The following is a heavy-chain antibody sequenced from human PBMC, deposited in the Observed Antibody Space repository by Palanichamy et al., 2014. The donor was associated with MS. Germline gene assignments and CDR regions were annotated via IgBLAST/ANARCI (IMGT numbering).Heavy chain of an antibody. D-gene: IGHD3-3*01. V-gene: IGHV3-33*01. CDR2: IWYDGSNK. Sequence: GFTFSSYGMHWVRQXPGKGLEWVAVIWYDGSNKYYADSVKGRFTISRDNSKSTLYLQMNSLRAEDTAVYYCARGTPYYDFWSGYYWSDYWGQGTLVTVSS. CDR1: GFTFSSYG. CDR3: ARGTPYYDFWSGYYWSDY. J-gene: IGHJ4*02.